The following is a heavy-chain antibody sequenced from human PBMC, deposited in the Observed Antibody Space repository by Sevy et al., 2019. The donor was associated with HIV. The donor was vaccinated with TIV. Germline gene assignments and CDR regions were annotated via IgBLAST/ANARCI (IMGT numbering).Heavy chain of an antibody. Sequence: GGSLRLSCAASGFTVSKYGMHWVRQAPGKGLEWVAIVSYDGSNKYYADSVRGRLTISRDNSKNTLYLQMNSLRAEDTAVYYCASGRYYYDSSGLSYFDYWGQGTLVTVSS. V-gene: IGHV3-30*19. CDR3: ASGRYYYDSSGLSYFDY. CDR1: GFTVSKYG. J-gene: IGHJ4*02. CDR2: VSYDGSNK. D-gene: IGHD3-22*01.